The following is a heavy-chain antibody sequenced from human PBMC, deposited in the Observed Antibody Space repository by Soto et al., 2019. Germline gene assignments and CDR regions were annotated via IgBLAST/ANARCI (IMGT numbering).Heavy chain of an antibody. CDR2: IHGDGTT. J-gene: IGHJ4*02. V-gene: IGHV3-53*01. Sequence: VGSLRLSCAASGFTVSTNYMNWVRQAPGKGLEWVSVIHGDGTTYYADSVKGRFTISRDSSKNTLYLQMNSLRAEDTAVYYCARHHFATDYGGSAEFDRWGQGTLVTVSS. D-gene: IGHD4-17*01. CDR1: GFTVSTNY. CDR3: ARHHFATDYGGSAEFDR.